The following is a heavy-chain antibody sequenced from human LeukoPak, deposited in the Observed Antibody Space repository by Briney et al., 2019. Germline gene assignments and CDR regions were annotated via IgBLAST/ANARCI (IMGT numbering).Heavy chain of an antibody. D-gene: IGHD6-19*01. J-gene: IGHJ5*02. CDR1: GYTFTSYD. CDR2: MNTNSGNT. V-gene: IGHV1-8*01. CDR3: SRGQIAVAGIYWFDP. Sequence: SVKVSCKASGYTFTSYDIKWVRQATGQGLEWMGWMNTNSGNTGYAQKFQGRVTMTRNTSISTAYMELSSLRSEDTAVYYCSRGQIAVAGIYWFDPWGQGTLVTVSS.